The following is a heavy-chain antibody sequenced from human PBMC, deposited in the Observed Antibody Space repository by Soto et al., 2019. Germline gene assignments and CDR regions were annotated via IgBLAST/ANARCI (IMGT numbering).Heavy chain of an antibody. J-gene: IGHJ4*02. CDR3: ASEGYGGNSGVDY. CDR2: IYYSGST. D-gene: IGHD4-17*01. Sequence: SETLSLTCTVSGGSISSGDYYWSWIRQPPGKGLEWIGYIYYSGSTYYNPSLKSRVTISVDTSKNQFSLKLSSVTAADTAVYYCASEGYGGNSGVDYWGQGTLVTVSS. V-gene: IGHV4-30-4*01. CDR1: GGSISSGDYY.